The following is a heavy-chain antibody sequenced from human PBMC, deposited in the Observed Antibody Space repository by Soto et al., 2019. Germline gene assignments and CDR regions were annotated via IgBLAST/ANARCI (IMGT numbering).Heavy chain of an antibody. CDR1: GGSISSGDYY. CDR3: ARVQLFQIDP. CDR2: IYYSGST. V-gene: IGHV4-30-4*01. Sequence: PSETLSLTCTVSGGSISSGDYYWIWIRQPPGKGLEWIGYIYYSGSTYYNPSLKSRVTISVDASKNQFSLKLSSVTAADTAVYYCARVQLFQIDPWGQGTLVTVSS. D-gene: IGHD2-21*01. J-gene: IGHJ5*02.